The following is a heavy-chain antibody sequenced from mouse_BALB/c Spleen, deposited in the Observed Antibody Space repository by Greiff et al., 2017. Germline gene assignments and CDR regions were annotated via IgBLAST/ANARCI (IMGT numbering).Heavy chain of an antibody. CDR2: IDPENGNT. Sequence: VQLKESGAELVRPGALVKLSCKASGFNIKDYYMHWVKQRPEQGLEWIGWIDPENGNTIYDPKFQGKASITADTSSNTAYLQLSSLTSEDTAVYYCARTPTRAMDYWGQGTSVTVSS. J-gene: IGHJ4*01. CDR1: GFNIKDYY. CDR3: ARTPTRAMDY. V-gene: IGHV14-1*02.